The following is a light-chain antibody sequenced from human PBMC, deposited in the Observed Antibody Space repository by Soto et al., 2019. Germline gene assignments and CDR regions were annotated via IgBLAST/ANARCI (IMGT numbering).Light chain of an antibody. J-gene: IGKJ2*01. CDR2: AAS. CDR3: QQSDSTPYT. V-gene: IGKV1-39*01. CDR1: QNISGY. Sequence: DIQMTQSPSSLSASVGDRVTITCRASQNISGYLNWYQQKPGKAPKLLIYAASSLQSGVPSRFSGSGSGTDFTLTISSLQPADFASYFCQQSDSTPYTFGQGTKLEIK.